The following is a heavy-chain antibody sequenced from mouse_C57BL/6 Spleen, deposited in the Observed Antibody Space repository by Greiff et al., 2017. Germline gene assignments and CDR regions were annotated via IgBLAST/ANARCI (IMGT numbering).Heavy chain of an antibody. CDR1: GFSLSTSGMG. Sequence: QVTLKESGPGILQSSQTLSLTCSFSGFSLSTSGMGVSWIRQPSGKGLEWLAHIYWDDDKRYNPSLKSRLTISKDTSRNQVFLKITSVDTADTATYYCARRLTGTGFDYWGQGTTLTVSS. CDR2: IYWDDDK. J-gene: IGHJ2*01. CDR3: ARRLTGTGFDY. D-gene: IGHD4-1*01. V-gene: IGHV8-12*01.